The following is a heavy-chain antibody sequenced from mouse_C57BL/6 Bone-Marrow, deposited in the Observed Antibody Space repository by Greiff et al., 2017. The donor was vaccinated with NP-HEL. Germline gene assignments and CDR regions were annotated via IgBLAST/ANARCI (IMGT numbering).Heavy chain of an antibody. CDR2: IYPSDSET. D-gene: IGHD2-4*01. CDR3: ARERLRMDY. V-gene: IGHV1-61*01. CDR1: GYTFTSYW. Sequence: QVQLKQPGAELVRPGSSVKLSCKASGYTFTSYWMDWVKQRPGQGLEWIGNIYPSDSETHYNQKFKDKATLTVDKSSSTAYMQLSSLTSEDSAVYYCARERLRMDYWGQGTSVTVSS. J-gene: IGHJ4*01.